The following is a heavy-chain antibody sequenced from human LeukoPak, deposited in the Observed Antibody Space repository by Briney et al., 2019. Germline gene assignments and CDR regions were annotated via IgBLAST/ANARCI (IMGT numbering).Heavy chain of an antibody. Sequence: GESLKISCQGSGYSFTSYWIGWVRQMPGKGLEWMGIIYPGDSDTRYSPSLQGQVTISADRSISTAYLQWSSLQASDTAMYYCARQGYTSSSRFDFWGQGTLVTVSS. V-gene: IGHV5-51*01. D-gene: IGHD6-6*01. CDR2: IYPGDSDT. CDR3: ARQGYTSSSRFDF. CDR1: GYSFTSYW. J-gene: IGHJ4*02.